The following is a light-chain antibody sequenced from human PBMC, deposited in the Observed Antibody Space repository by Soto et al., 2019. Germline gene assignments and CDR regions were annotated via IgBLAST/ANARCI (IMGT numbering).Light chain of an antibody. CDR1: QSISSW. CDR3: QQYNSYPWT. Sequence: DIQMTQSPSTLSASVGDRVTITCRASQSISSWLAWYQQKPGKAPKLLIYKASSLESGVPSRFXXXXXXXXXXXTISSLQPDDFATYYCQQYNSYPWTFGQGTKVEIK. V-gene: IGKV1-5*03. J-gene: IGKJ1*01. CDR2: KAS.